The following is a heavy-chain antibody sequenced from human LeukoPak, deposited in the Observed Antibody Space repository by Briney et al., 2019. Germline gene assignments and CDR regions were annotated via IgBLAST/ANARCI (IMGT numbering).Heavy chain of an antibody. CDR1: GFTFSSYA. Sequence: GGSLRLSYAASGFTFSSYAMSWVRQAPGKGLEWVSAISGSGGSTYYADSVKGRFTISRDNSKNTLYLQMNSLRAEDTAVYYCARLNKYSSGPIGYWGQGTLVTVSS. CDR2: ISGSGGST. V-gene: IGHV3-23*01. D-gene: IGHD6-19*01. CDR3: ARLNKYSSGPIGY. J-gene: IGHJ4*02.